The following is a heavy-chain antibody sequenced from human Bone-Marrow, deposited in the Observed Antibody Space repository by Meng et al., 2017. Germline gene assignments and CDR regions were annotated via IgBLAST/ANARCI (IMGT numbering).Heavy chain of an antibody. CDR2: IYPGDSDT. CDR1: GYSFTSYW. CDR3: ARRGSGSYYNGDWFDP. D-gene: IGHD3-10*01. Sequence: GESLKISCKGSGYSFTSYWIGWVRQMPGKGLEWLGIIYPGDSDTRYSPSFQGQVTISADKSITTAYLQWRSVKASDTAMYYCARRGSGSYYNGDWFDPWGQGTLVTVSS. J-gene: IGHJ5*02. V-gene: IGHV5-51*01.